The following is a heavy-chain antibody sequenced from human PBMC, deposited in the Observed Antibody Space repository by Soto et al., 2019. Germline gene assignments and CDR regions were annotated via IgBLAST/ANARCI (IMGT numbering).Heavy chain of an antibody. CDR2: INHSGST. CDR3: ARKQLRHGSSFDY. CDR1: GGSFSGYY. Sequence: KQSQTLSLTCAVYGGSFSGYYWSWIRQPPGKGLEWIGEINHSGSTNYNPSLKSRVTISVDTSKNQFSLKLSSVTAADTAVYYCARKQLRHGSSFDYWGQGTLVTVSS. D-gene: IGHD6-6*01. J-gene: IGHJ4*02. V-gene: IGHV4-34*01.